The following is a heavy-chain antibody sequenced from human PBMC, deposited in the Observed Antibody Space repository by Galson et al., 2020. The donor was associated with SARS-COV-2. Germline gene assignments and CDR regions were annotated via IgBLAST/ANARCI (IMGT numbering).Heavy chain of an antibody. J-gene: IGHJ4*02. D-gene: IGHD3-10*01. CDR3: ARGFGES. CDR1: GGSISGYY. CDR2: IFYSGST. Sequence: SETLSLTCTVSGGSISGYYWSWIRQPPGKGLELIGYIFYSGSTNYNPSLKSRVTISVDTSKNQFSLRLGSVTAADTAVYYCARGFGESWGQGTLVTVSS. V-gene: IGHV4-59*01.